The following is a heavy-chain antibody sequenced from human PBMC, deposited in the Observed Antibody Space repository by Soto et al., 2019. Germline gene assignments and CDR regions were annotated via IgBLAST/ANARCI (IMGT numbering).Heavy chain of an antibody. J-gene: IGHJ6*02. CDR1: GYIFSRYY. CDR2: INPSGGIT. D-gene: IGHD5-12*01. CDR3: ARTKALASYHYYYGMDV. Sequence: ASVKVSCKASGYIFSRYYIYWVRQAPGQGLEWMGAINPSGGITTYAQKFQGRVTMTSDTSTRTVYMELSSLRSEDTAVYSCARTKALASYHYYYGMDVWGQGTTVTVSS. V-gene: IGHV1-46*01.